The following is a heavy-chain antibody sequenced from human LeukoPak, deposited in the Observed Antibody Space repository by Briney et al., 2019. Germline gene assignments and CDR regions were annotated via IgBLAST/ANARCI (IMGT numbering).Heavy chain of an antibody. Sequence: GGSLRLSCAASGFTVSSNYMSWVRQAPGKGLEWVSVIYSGGSTYYADSVKGRFTISRDSSKNTLYLHMTSLRAEDTAIYYCAKSPSVTMVGLDVWGQGTTVAVSS. V-gene: IGHV3-53*01. CDR3: AKSPSVTMVGLDV. CDR1: GFTVSSNY. D-gene: IGHD4-11*01. CDR2: IYSGGST. J-gene: IGHJ6*02.